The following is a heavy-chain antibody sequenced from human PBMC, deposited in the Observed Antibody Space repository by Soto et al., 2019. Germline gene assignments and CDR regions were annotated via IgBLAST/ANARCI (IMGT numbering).Heavy chain of an antibody. CDR2: IYPGDSDT. D-gene: IGHD5-12*01. CDR3: ARYSGYDYGNYYYGMDV. V-gene: IGHV5-51*01. CDR1: GYSFTSYW. J-gene: IGHJ6*02. Sequence: GESLKISCKGSGYSFTSYWIGWVRQMPGKGLEWMGIIYPGDSDTRYSPSFQGQVTISADKSISTAYLQWSSLKASDTAMYYCARYSGYDYGNYYYGMDVWGQGTMVTVSS.